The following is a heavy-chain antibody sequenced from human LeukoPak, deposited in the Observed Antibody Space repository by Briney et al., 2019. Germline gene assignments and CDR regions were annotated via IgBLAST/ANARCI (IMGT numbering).Heavy chain of an antibody. J-gene: IGHJ4*02. D-gene: IGHD3-10*01. Sequence: GGSLRLSCAASGFTFDDYAMHWVRQAPGKGLEWVSGISWNSGSIGYADSVKGLFTISRDNAKNSLYLQMNSLRAEDTALYYCAKGFGSGSYVFYYFDYWGQGTLVTVSS. CDR2: ISWNSGSI. CDR3: AKGFGSGSYVFYYFDY. CDR1: GFTFDDYA. V-gene: IGHV3-9*01.